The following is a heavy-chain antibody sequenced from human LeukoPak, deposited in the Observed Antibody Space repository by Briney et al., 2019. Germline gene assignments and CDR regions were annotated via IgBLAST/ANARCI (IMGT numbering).Heavy chain of an antibody. Sequence: GASVKVSCKASGYTFTSYYMHWVRQAPGQGLEWMGIINPSGGSTSYAQKFQGRVTMTRDTSTSTVYMELSSLRSEDTAVYYCAKDHGDIVVVPAAGPFDYWGQGTLVTVSS. J-gene: IGHJ4*02. D-gene: IGHD2-2*01. CDR3: AKDHGDIVVVPAAGPFDY. V-gene: IGHV1-46*01. CDR1: GYTFTSYY. CDR2: INPSGGST.